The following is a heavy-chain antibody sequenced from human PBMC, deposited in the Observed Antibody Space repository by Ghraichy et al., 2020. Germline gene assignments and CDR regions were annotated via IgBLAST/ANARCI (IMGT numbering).Heavy chain of an antibody. CDR2: INRDGSEK. CDR3: ARDGGTTVTTQAGSRGY. Sequence: GGSLRLSCAASGFTLSSYWLSWVRQAPGKGLEWVANINRDGSEKYYVDSVKGRFTISRDNAKNSLYLQMSSLRVDDTAVYYCARDGGTTVTTQAGSRGYWGQGTLVTVSS. D-gene: IGHD4-17*01. CDR1: GFTLSSYW. V-gene: IGHV3-7*03. J-gene: IGHJ4*02.